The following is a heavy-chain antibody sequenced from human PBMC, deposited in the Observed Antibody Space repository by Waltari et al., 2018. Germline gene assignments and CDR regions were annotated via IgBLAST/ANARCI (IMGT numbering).Heavy chain of an antibody. CDR1: GGSISSSSYY. CDR3: ARVGDSSGYETPFDY. Sequence: QLQLQESGPGLVKPSEPLSLTCTVSGGSISSSSYYWGWIRQPPGKGLEWIGSIYYSGSTNYNPSLKSRVTISVDTSKNQFSLKLSSVTAADTAVYYCARVGDSSGYETPFDYWGQGTLVTVSS. D-gene: IGHD3-22*01. V-gene: IGHV4-39*07. J-gene: IGHJ4*02. CDR2: IYYSGST.